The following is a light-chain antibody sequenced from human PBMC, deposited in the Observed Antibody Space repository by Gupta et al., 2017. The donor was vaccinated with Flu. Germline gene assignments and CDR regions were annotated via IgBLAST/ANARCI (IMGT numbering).Light chain of an antibody. CDR1: SSNIGSNT. CDR3: ASWDDSLNGGV. Sequence: VTNTCPGTSSNIGSNTVNWYQQLPRTAPKLLIYTNNRRPSGVPDRFSGSKSDTSASLAISGLQAEDEADYYCASWDDSLNGGVFGGGTKLTVL. V-gene: IGLV1-44*01. CDR2: TNN. J-gene: IGLJ3*02.